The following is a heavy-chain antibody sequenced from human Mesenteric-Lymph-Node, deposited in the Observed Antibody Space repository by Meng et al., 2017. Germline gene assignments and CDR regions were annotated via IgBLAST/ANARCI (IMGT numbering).Heavy chain of an antibody. CDR3: ARDNVWLKDAFDI. V-gene: IGHV1-46*01. J-gene: IGHJ3*02. Sequence: ASVKVSCKPSGYTFTDNYMHWVRQAPGQGLEWMGIINPSGGSTSYAQKFQGRVTMTRDTSTSTVYMELSSLRSEDTAVYYCARDNVWLKDAFDIWGQGTMVTVSS. CDR1: GYTFTDNY. D-gene: IGHD3-9*01. CDR2: INPSGGST.